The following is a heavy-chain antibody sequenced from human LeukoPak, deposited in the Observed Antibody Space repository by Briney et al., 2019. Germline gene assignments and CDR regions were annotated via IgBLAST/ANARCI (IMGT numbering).Heavy chain of an antibody. D-gene: IGHD6-6*01. CDR3: ARLGAARPGWFDP. J-gene: IGHJ5*02. CDR2: INHSGST. V-gene: IGHV4-34*01. Sequence: SETLSLTCAVYGGSFSGYYWSWIRQPPGKGLEWIGEINHSGSTNYNPSLKGRVTISVDTSKNQFSLKLSSVTAADTAVYYCARLGAARPGWFDPWGQGTLVTVSS. CDR1: GGSFSGYY.